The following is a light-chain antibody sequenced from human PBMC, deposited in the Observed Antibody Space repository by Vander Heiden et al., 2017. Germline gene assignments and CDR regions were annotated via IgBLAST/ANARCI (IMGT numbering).Light chain of an antibody. CDR2: DTS. Sequence: DIQMTQSQSSLSASVGDRVTFTCQASQDISNNLNWYQQKPGKAPELLIFDTSNLQTGVPSSFSGSGYGTDFTVTISGLQPEDIATYFCQQYANVPRTFGQGTRVELK. CDR1: QDISNN. CDR3: QQYANVPRT. J-gene: IGKJ1*01. V-gene: IGKV1-33*01.